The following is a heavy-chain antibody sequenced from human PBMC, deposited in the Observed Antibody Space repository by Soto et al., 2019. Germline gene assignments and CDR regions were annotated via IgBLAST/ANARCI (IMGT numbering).Heavy chain of an antibody. D-gene: IGHD2-21*02. CDR2: IYYSGNT. CDR3: ARDAYCGGDCYLHAFDI. V-gene: IGHV4-31*03. Sequence: QVQLQESGPGLVKPSQTLSLTCTVSGGSISSGGYYWSWIRQHPGKGLEWIGYIYYSGNTYYNPSLKSRVTISVDTSKNQFSLKLSSVTAADTAVYYCARDAYCGGDCYLHAFDIWGQGTMVTVSS. CDR1: GGSISSGGYY. J-gene: IGHJ3*02.